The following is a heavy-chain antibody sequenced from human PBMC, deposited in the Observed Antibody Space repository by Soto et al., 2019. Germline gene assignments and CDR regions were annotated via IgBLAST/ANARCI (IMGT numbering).Heavy chain of an antibody. CDR3: ARDNKVSGYGDYSDLDY. CDR1: GFTFSSYA. CDR2: ISYDGSNK. V-gene: IGHV3-30-3*01. Sequence: QVQLVESGGGVVQPGRSLRLSCAASGFTFSSYAMHWVRQAPGKGLEWVAVISYDGSNKYYADSVKGRFTISRDNSKNTLYLQMNSLRADDTAVYYCARDNKVSGYGDYSDLDYWGQGTLVTVSS. D-gene: IGHD4-17*01. J-gene: IGHJ4*02.